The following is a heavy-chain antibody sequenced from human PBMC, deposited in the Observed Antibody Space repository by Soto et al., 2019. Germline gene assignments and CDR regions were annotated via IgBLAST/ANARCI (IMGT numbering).Heavy chain of an antibody. CDR2: INPNSGGT. CDR3: ARVGQDDYGDYVEAFDI. J-gene: IGHJ3*02. D-gene: IGHD4-17*01. CDR1: GYSFTGYY. Sequence: GASVKVSCKASGYSFTGYYMHWVRQAPGQVLEWMGWINPNSGGTNYAQKFQGWVTMTRDTSISTAYMELSRLRSDDTAVDYCARVGQDDYGDYVEAFDIWGQGTMVT. V-gene: IGHV1-2*04.